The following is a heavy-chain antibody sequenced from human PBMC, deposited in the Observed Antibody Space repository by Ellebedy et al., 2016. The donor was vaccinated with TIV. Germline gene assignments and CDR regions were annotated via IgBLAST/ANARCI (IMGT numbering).Heavy chain of an antibody. CDR3: AGWTNTAFDY. Sequence: SETLSLXXTVSGGSISSYYWSWIRQPPGKGLEWIGYIYYSGSTNYNPSLKSRVTISVDTSKNQFSLKLSSVTAADTAVYYCAGWTNTAFDYWGQGTLVTVSS. V-gene: IGHV4-59*01. CDR2: IYYSGST. CDR1: GGSISSYY. J-gene: IGHJ4*02. D-gene: IGHD5-18*01.